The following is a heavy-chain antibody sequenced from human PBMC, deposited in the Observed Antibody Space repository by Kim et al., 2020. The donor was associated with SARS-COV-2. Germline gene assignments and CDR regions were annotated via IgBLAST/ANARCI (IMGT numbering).Heavy chain of an antibody. V-gene: IGHV3-30*04. CDR2: ISYDGSNK. J-gene: IGHJ4*02. D-gene: IGHD5-18*01. Sequence: GGSLRLSCAASGFTFSSYAMHWVRQAPGKGLEWVAVISYDGSNKYYADSVKGRFTISRDNSKNTLYLQMNSLRAEDTAVYYCARDNFCGYSCATLGRSPDYWGQGTLVTVSS. CDR3: ARDNFCGYSCATLGRSPDY. CDR1: GFTFSSYA.